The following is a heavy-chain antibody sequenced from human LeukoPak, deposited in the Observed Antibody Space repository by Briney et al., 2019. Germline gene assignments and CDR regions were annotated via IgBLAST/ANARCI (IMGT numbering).Heavy chain of an antibody. V-gene: IGHV3-11*04. Sequence: GGSLRLSCAASGFTFSDNYMSWIRQAPGKGLEWVSYISSSGNTTYNADSVKGRFSISRDNAKNTLYLQMNSLRAEDTAVYYCARGGSYSHNAFDIWGQGTMVTVSS. CDR3: ARGGSYSHNAFDI. J-gene: IGHJ3*02. CDR2: ISSSGNTT. D-gene: IGHD3-10*01. CDR1: GFTFSDNY.